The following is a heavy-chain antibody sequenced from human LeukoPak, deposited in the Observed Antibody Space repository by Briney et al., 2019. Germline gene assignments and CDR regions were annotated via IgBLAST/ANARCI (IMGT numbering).Heavy chain of an antibody. J-gene: IGHJ4*02. CDR3: ARGPYYYDSSGYYLFDY. CDR1: GYTFTSYY. Sequence: GASVKVSCKASGYTFTSYYMHWVRQAPGQGLEWMGIINPSGGNTNYAQKLQGRVTMTTDTSTSTAYMELRSLRSDDTAVYYCARGPYYYDSSGYYLFDYWGQGTLVTVSS. D-gene: IGHD3-22*01. V-gene: IGHV1-46*01. CDR2: INPSGGNT.